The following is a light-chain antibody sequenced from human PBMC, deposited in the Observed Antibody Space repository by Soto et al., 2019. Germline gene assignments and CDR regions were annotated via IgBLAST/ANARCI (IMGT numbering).Light chain of an antibody. CDR3: GTWHSDSYV. CDR2: DNN. CDR1: SSNIGSND. Sequence: QSVLTQPPSVSAAPGQKVTIPCSGGSSNIGSNDVCWYQQVPGTAPKVLIYDNNKRPSGIPDRSSGSKSGTSATLGISGLQTGDEADYYCGTWHSDSYVFGSGTKVTVL. V-gene: IGLV1-51*01. J-gene: IGLJ1*01.